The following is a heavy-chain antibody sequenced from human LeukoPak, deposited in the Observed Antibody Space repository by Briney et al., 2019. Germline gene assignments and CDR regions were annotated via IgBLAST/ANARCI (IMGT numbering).Heavy chain of an antibody. V-gene: IGHV3-23*01. D-gene: IGHD5-18*01. J-gene: IGHJ3*02. CDR1: GFTLINYW. CDR3: AKLIALKSGIQLWRPGAFDI. Sequence: GGSLRLSCAASGFTLINYWMHWVRQAPGKGLEWVSAISGSGGSTYYADSVKGRFTISRDNSKNTLYLQMNSLRAEDTAVYYCAKLIALKSGIQLWRPGAFDIWGQGTMVTVSS. CDR2: ISGSGGST.